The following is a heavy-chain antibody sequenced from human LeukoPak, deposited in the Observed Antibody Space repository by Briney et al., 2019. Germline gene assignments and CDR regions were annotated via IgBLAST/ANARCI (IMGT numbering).Heavy chain of an antibody. J-gene: IGHJ6*02. V-gene: IGHV4-59*01. Sequence: SETLSLTCTVSGGSISSYYWSWIRQPPGEGLEWIGYIYYSGSTNYNPSLKSRVTISVDTSKNQFSLKLSSVTAADTAVYYCARDLGYSYGNYYGMDVCGQGTTVTVSS. D-gene: IGHD5-18*01. CDR3: ARDLGYSYGNYYGMDV. CDR1: GGSISSYY. CDR2: IYYSGST.